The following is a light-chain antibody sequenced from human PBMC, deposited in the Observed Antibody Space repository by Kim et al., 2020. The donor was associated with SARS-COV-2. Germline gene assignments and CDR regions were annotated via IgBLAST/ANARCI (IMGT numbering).Light chain of an antibody. J-gene: IGLJ3*02. CDR3: QAYDNSLSGLV. CDR2: DTT. Sequence: QRVTIACTGTSSNIGAGYDVQWYMQFPGTAPQLLIFDTTDRASGVPDRFSGSKSGTSASLAITGLQSEDEADYYCQAYDNSLSGLVFGGGTQLTVL. CDR1: SSNIGAGYD. V-gene: IGLV1-40*01.